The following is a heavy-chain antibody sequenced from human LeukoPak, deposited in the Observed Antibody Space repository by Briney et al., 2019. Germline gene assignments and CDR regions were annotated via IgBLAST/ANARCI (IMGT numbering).Heavy chain of an antibody. CDR3: VREHYDFFLDY. CDR2: IRGESDYI. J-gene: IGHJ4*02. CDR1: EFVFSTYY. Sequence: PGGSLRLSCAASEFVFSTYYMHWVRQAPGKGLEWVSSIRGESDYICYRDSVKGRFTISRDNAKNSLYLQMNRLRVEDTAVYFCVREHYDFFLDYWGQGTLVTVSS. V-gene: IGHV3-21*06. D-gene: IGHD3-3*01.